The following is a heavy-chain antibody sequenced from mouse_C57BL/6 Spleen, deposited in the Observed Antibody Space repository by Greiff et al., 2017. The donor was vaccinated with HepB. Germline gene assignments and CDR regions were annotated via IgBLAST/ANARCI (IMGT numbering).Heavy chain of an antibody. CDR2: SRNKANDYTT. CDR3: ARDAWDYYGAMDS. J-gene: IGHJ4*01. CDR1: GFTFSDFY. Sequence: EVKLMESGGGLVQSGRSLRLSCATSGFTFSDFYMEWVRQAPGKGLEWIAASRNKANDYTTEYSASVKGRFIVSRDTSQSILYLQMNALRAEDTAIYYCARDAWDYYGAMDSGVKEPQSPSPQ. D-gene: IGHD1-1*01. V-gene: IGHV7-1*01.